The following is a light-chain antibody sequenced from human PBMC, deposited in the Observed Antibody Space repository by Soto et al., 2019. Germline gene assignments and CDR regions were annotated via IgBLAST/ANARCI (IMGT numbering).Light chain of an antibody. CDR1: QSVSSY. CDR2: DAS. Sequence: EIVLTQSPATLSLSPEERATLSCRASQSVSSYLAWYQQKPGQAPRLLIYDASNRATGIPARFSGSGSGTDFTLTISSLEPEDFAVYYRQQRSNWPLTFGGGTKVEIK. J-gene: IGKJ4*01. V-gene: IGKV3-11*01. CDR3: QQRSNWPLT.